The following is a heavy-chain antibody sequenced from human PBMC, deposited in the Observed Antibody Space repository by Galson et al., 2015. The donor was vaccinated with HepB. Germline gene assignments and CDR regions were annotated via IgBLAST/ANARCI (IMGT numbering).Heavy chain of an antibody. J-gene: IGHJ4*02. Sequence: PALVKPTQTLTLTCTFSGFSLSTSGVGVGWVRQPPGKALEWLALIYWDDDKRYSPSLKSRLTITKDTSKNQVVLTMTNMDPVDTATYYCAHSDDSSGYYWRFGSNAFDYWGQGTLVTVSS. D-gene: IGHD3-22*01. CDR3: AHSDDSSGYYWRFGSNAFDY. CDR2: IYWDDDK. V-gene: IGHV2-5*02. CDR1: GFSLSTSGVG.